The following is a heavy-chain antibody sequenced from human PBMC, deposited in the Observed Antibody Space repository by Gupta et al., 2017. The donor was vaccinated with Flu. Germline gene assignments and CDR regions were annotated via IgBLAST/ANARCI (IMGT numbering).Heavy chain of an antibody. J-gene: IGHJ5*02. CDR3: TRGVVPAAIHNWFDP. CDR1: GFTLGDYA. D-gene: IGHD2-2*02. CDR2: IRSKAYGGTT. V-gene: IGHV3-49*03. Sequence: EVQLVESGGGLVQPGRSRGLSCPASGFTLGDYAMRWFRKAPGKGLEWVGFIRSKAYGGTTEYAASVKGRFTISRDDSKSIAYLQMNSLKTEDTAVYYCTRGVVPAAIHNWFDPWGQGTLVTVSS.